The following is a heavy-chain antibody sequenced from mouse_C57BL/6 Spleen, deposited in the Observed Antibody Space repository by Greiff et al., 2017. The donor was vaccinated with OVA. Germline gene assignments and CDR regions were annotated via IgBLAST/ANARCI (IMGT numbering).Heavy chain of an antibody. CDR3: ARRGLAY. V-gene: IGHV1-84*01. J-gene: IGHJ3*01. Sequence: VQLQQSGPELVKPGASVKISCKASGYTFTDYYINWVKQRPGQGLEWMGWIYPGSGNTKYNEKFKGKATLTVDTSSSTAYMQLSSLTSEDSAVYFCARRGLAYWGQGTLVTVSA. CDR1: GYTFTDYY. CDR2: IYPGSGNT.